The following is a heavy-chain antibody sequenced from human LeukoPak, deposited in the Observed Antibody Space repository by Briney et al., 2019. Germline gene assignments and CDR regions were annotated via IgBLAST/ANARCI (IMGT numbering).Heavy chain of an antibody. Sequence: SVKVSCKASGGTFSSYAISWVRQAPGQGLEWMGGIIPIFGTANYAQKFQGRVTITTDESTSTAYMELSSLRSEDTAVYYCARDAAAAGTFDYWGQGTLVTVSS. J-gene: IGHJ4*02. CDR3: ARDAAAAGTFDY. CDR2: IIPIFGTA. V-gene: IGHV1-69*05. D-gene: IGHD6-13*01. CDR1: GGTFSSYA.